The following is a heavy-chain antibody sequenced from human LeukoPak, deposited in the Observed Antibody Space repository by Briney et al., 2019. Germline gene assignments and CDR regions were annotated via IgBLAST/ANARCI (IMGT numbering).Heavy chain of an antibody. V-gene: IGHV4-59*01. CDR1: GGSISSYY. CDR3: ARCSKAGIAAAGSPYYYYGMDV. J-gene: IGHJ6*02. CDR2: IYYSGST. D-gene: IGHD6-13*01. Sequence: PSETLSLTCTVSGGSISSYYWSWIRQPPGKGLDWIGDIYYSGSTSYNPSLKSRVTISVDTSKNQFSLKLSSVTAADTAVYYCARCSKAGIAAAGSPYYYYGMDVWGQGTTVTVSS.